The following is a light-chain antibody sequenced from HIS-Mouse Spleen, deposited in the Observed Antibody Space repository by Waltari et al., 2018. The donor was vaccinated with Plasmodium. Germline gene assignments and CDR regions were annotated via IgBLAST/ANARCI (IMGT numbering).Light chain of an antibody. CDR3: CSYAGSYTYV. Sequence: QSALTQPRSVSGSPGQSVTISCTGTSSDVGGYNYVAWYQQHPGKPHKLMIYDVSKRPSGFPDRFSGSKSGNTASLTISGLQAEDEADYYCCSYAGSYTYVFGTGTKVTVL. J-gene: IGLJ1*01. CDR1: SSDVGGYNY. V-gene: IGLV2-11*01. CDR2: DVS.